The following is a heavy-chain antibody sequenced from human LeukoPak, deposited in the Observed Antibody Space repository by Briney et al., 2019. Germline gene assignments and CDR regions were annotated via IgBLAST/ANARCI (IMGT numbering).Heavy chain of an antibody. CDR3: ARDISEGDYAWWFDP. Sequence: ASVKVSCKASGYTFTGYYMHWVRQAPGQGLEWMGLINPSGSATRYARSFQGRVTMTRDLSTSTDYMELSSLRSDDTAVYFCARDISEGDYAWWFDPWGQGTLVTVAS. CDR1: GYTFTGYY. D-gene: IGHD3-16*01. V-gene: IGHV1-46*01. J-gene: IGHJ5*02. CDR2: INPSGSAT.